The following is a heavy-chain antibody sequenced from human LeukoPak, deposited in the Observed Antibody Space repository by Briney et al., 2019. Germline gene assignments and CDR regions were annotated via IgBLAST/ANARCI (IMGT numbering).Heavy chain of an antibody. D-gene: IGHD2-2*01. CDR1: GYTFTSYA. V-gene: IGHV1-3*01. Sequence: ASVKVSCKASGYTFTSYAMHWVRQAPGQRLEWMGWINAGNGNTKYSQKFQGRVTITRDTSASTAYMELSSLRSEDTAVYYCAREGYCSSTSCYYFVYWGQGTLVTVSS. J-gene: IGHJ4*02. CDR3: AREGYCSSTSCYYFVY. CDR2: INAGNGNT.